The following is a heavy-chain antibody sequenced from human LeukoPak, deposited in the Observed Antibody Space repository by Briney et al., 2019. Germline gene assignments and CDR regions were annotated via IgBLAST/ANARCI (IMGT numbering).Heavy chain of an antibody. Sequence: ASVKVSCKASGYTFTSKPISWVRQAPGQGLEWMGWITTYNGNTNYAQKLQGRVTMTTDTSTSTAYMDLRGLRSDDTAVYYCASGYDYRDYVGDSNVWGRGTLVTVSS. J-gene: IGHJ4*02. CDR1: GYTFTSKP. V-gene: IGHV1-18*01. CDR2: ITTYNGNT. D-gene: IGHD4-17*01. CDR3: ASGYDYRDYVGDSNV.